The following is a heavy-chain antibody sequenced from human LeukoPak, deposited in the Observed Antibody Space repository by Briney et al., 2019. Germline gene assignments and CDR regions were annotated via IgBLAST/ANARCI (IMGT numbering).Heavy chain of an antibody. Sequence: PSETLSLTCAVSGYSISSGYYWGWIRQPPGKGLEWIGSIYHSGSTYYNPSLKSRVTISVDTSKNQFSLKLSSVTAADTAVYYCARDPLGFGEFDYWGQGTLVTVSS. CDR1: GYSISSGYY. CDR2: IYHSGST. CDR3: ARDPLGFGEFDY. V-gene: IGHV4-38-2*02. J-gene: IGHJ4*02. D-gene: IGHD3-10*01.